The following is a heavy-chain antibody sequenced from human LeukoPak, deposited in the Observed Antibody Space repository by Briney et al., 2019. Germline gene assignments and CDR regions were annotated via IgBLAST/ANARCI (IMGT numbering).Heavy chain of an antibody. D-gene: IGHD3-22*01. CDR2: IDPNSGGT. CDR1: GYTFTGYY. CDR3: ARSYGIVVDYCFDY. Sequence: ASVKVSCKASGYTFTGYYMHWVRQAPGQGLEWMGWIDPNSGGTNYAQKFQGRVTMTRDTSISTAYMELSGLRSDDTAVYYCARSYGIVVDYCFDYWGQGTLVTVSS. V-gene: IGHV1-2*02. J-gene: IGHJ4*02.